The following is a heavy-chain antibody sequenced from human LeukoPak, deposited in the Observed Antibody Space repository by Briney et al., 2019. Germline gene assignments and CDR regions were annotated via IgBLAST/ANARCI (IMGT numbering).Heavy chain of an antibody. D-gene: IGHD3-10*01. V-gene: IGHV4-59*08. J-gene: IGHJ4*02. CDR1: GGSISSYY. Sequence: SETLSLTCTVSGGSISSYYWSWIRQPPGKGLEWIGYIYYSGSTNYNPSLKSRVTISVDTSKNQFSLKLSSVTAADTAVYYCARHLDTPGGFGELGFDYWGQGTLVTVSS. CDR2: IYYSGST. CDR3: ARHLDTPGGFGELGFDY.